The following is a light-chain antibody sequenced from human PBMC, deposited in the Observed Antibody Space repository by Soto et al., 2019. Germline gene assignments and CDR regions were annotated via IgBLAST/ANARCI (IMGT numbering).Light chain of an antibody. V-gene: IGLV2-14*01. CDR3: CSYAGSSTHVV. J-gene: IGLJ2*01. CDR2: EVS. CDR1: SSDFGAYNS. Sequence: SELTQHASASGSPGQSVTISCTGTSSDFGAYNSVSWYQHHPGKAPKLMIYEVSNRPSGVSNRFSGSKSGNTASLTISGLQAEDEADYYCCSYAGSSTHVVFGGGNK.